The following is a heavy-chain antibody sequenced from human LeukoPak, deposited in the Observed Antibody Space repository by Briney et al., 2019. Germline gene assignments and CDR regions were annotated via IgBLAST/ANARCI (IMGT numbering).Heavy chain of an antibody. CDR2: IYYSGST. J-gene: IGHJ4*02. V-gene: IGHV4-59*12. CDR3: ARDRPMSGFNSAAINYFDY. D-gene: IGHD3-3*01. Sequence: RASETLSLTCTVSGGSISSYYWSWIRQPPGKGLEWIGYIYYSGSTNYNPSLKSRVTISVDTSKNQFSLQLSSVTPEDTAVYYCARDRPMSGFNSAAINYFDYWGQGTLVTVSS. CDR1: GGSISSYY.